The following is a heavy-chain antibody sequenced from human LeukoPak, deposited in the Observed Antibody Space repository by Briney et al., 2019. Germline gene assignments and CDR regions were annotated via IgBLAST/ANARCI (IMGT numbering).Heavy chain of an antibody. Sequence: GGSLRLSCAASGFTFSSYSMNWVRQAPGKGLEWVSSISSSSSYIYYADSVKGRFTISRDNAKNSLYLQMNSLRAEDTAVYYCARETYYYDSTHYGMDVGAQGPTVPVSS. CDR3: ARETYYYDSTHYGMDV. CDR2: ISSSSSYI. V-gene: IGHV3-21*01. J-gene: IGHJ6*02. D-gene: IGHD3-22*01. CDR1: GFTFSSYS.